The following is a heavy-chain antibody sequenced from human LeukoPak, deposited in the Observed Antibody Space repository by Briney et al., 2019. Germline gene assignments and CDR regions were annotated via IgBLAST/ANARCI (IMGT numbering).Heavy chain of an antibody. Sequence: GGSLRLSCAASGFTFSSYWMSWVRQAPGKGLEWVANIKQDGSEKYYVDSVKGRFTISRDNAKNSLYLQMNSLRAEDTAVYYCARWHPHNWNDGTDDAFDIWGQGTMVTVSS. CDR1: GFTFSSYW. D-gene: IGHD1-1*01. V-gene: IGHV3-7*01. CDR3: ARWHPHNWNDGTDDAFDI. CDR2: IKQDGSEK. J-gene: IGHJ3*02.